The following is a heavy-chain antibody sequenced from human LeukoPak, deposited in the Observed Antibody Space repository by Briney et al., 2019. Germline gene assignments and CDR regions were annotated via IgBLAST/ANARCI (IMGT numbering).Heavy chain of an antibody. CDR2: INTNTGNP. CDR1: GYTFTSYA. V-gene: IGHV7-4-1*02. J-gene: IGHJ6*02. Sequence: ASVKVSCTASGYTFTSYAMNWVRQAPGQGLEWMGWINTNTGNPTYAQGFTGRFVFSLDTSVSTAYLQISSLKAEDTAVYYCARDHEGYSYGYLGYYGMDVWGQGTTVTVSS. CDR3: ARDHEGYSYGYLGYYGMDV. D-gene: IGHD5-18*01.